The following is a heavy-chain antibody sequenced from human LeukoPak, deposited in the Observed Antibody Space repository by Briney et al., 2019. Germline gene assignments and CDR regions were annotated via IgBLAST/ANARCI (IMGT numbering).Heavy chain of an antibody. CDR3: AYGSGSPGPFDY. J-gene: IGHJ4*02. CDR2: IIPILGIA. Sequence: ASVKVSCKASGGTFSSYVISWVRQAPGQGLEWMGRIIPILGIANYAQKFQGRVTITADKSTSTAYMELSSLRSEDTAVYYCAYGSGSPGPFDYWGQGTLVTVSS. CDR1: GGTFSSYV. D-gene: IGHD3-10*01. V-gene: IGHV1-69*04.